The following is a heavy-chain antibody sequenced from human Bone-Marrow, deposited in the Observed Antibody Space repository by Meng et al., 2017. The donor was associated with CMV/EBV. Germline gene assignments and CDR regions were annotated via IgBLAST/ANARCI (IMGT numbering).Heavy chain of an antibody. J-gene: IGHJ4*02. CDR1: GFTFSSYA. V-gene: IGHV3-48*03. CDR3: VREEGVYFDY. Sequence: GESLKISCAASGFTFSSYAMHWVRQAPGKGLEWVSYISSSASTIYYADSVRGRFTISRDNVENSLYLQINSLGAEDTAVYYCVREEGVYFDYWGQGTLVTVSS. CDR2: ISSSASTI.